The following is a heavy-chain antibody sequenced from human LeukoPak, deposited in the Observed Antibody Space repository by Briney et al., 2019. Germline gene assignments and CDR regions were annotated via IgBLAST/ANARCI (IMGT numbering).Heavy chain of an antibody. CDR1: GGSFSGYY. CDR3: TRVVGRYYKIDF. V-gene: IGHV4-34*01. J-gene: IGHJ4*02. D-gene: IGHD1-26*01. CDR2: INHSGST. Sequence: SETLSLTCAVYGGSFSGYYWSWIRQPPGKGLEWIGEINHSGSTNYNPSLKSRVTISVDTSKNQFSLKLTSVTAADTAVYYCTRVVGRYYKIDFWGQGTPVTVSS.